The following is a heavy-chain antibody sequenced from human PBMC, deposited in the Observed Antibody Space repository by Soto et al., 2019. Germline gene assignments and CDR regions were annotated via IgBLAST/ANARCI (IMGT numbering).Heavy chain of an antibody. CDR2: ISGSGGST. CDR3: VKDLRNGPYGDYLPDY. CDR1: GFTFSSYA. Sequence: EVQLLESGGGLVQPGGSLRLSCAASGFTFSSYAMSWVRQAPGKGLEWVSAISGSGGSTYYADSVKGRFTISRDNSKNTLYLQMNSLRAEDTAVYYCVKDLRNGPYGDYLPDYWGQGTLVTVSS. V-gene: IGHV3-23*01. J-gene: IGHJ4*02. D-gene: IGHD4-17*01.